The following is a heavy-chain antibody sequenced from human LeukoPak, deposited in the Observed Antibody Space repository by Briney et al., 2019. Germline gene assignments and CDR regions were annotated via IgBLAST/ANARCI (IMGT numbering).Heavy chain of an antibody. V-gene: IGHV4-59*01. CDR1: SGSISGYY. D-gene: IGHD2/OR15-2a*01. J-gene: IGHJ4*02. Sequence: PSETLSLTCTVSSGSISGYYWSWIRQSPGKGLEWIGYIYYSGSTNYNPSLKSRVTMSVDSSKNQFTLKPTSVTAADTAVYYCAKYWRDSGTYVFNYWGQGTLVTVSS. CDR2: IYYSGST. CDR3: AKYWRDSGTYVFNY.